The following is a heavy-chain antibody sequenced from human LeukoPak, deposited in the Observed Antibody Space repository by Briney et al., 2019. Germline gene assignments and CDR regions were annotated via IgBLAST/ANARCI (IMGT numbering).Heavy chain of an antibody. D-gene: IGHD3-10*01. J-gene: IGHJ4*02. V-gene: IGHV3-30*18. CDR2: ISYDGSNK. CDR3: AKDLEYYYGSWRDY. Sequence: GGSLRLSCAASGFTFSSYGMHWVRQAPGKGLEWVAVISYDGSNKYYADSVKGRFTISRDNSKNTLYLQMNSLRAEDTAVYYCAKDLEYYYGSWRDYWGQGTLVTVSS. CDR1: GFTFSSYG.